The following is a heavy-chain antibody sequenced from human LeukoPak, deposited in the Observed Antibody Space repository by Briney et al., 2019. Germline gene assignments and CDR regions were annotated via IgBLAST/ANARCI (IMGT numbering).Heavy chain of an antibody. D-gene: IGHD6-13*01. CDR2: IYYSGST. CDR1: GGSISSSSYY. CDR3: ARLPIAAAGPTFDY. V-gene: IGHV4-39*01. J-gene: IGHJ4*02. Sequence: SGTLSLTCTVSGGSISSSSYYWGWIRQPPGKGLEWIGSIYYSGSTYYNPSLKSRVTISVDTSKNQFSLKLSSVTAADTAVYYCARLPIAAAGPTFDYWGQGTLVTVSS.